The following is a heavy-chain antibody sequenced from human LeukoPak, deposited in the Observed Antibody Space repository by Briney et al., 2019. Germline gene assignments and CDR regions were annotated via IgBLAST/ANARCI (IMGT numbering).Heavy chain of an antibody. Sequence: ASVKVSCKASGYTFSGFAMNWVRQAPGQGLEWMGWINTNTGNPTYAQGFTGRFVFSLDISVSTAYLQISSLKTEDTAVYYCARDYGDYVLGYWGQGTLVTVSS. CDR3: ARDYGDYVLGY. V-gene: IGHV7-4-1*02. CDR2: INTNTGNP. D-gene: IGHD4-17*01. J-gene: IGHJ4*02. CDR1: GYTFSGFA.